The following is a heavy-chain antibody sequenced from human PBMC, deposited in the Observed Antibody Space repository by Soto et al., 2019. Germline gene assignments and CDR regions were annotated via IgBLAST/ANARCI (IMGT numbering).Heavy chain of an antibody. CDR3: AKDRESYSSSDTWGILYYYYYGMDV. Sequence: GGSLRLSCAASGFTFSSYGMHRVRQAPGKGLEWVAVISYDGSNKYYADSVKGRFTISRDNSKNTLYLQMNSLRAEDTAVYYCAKDRESYSSSDTWGILYYYYYGMDVWGQGTTVTVSS. D-gene: IGHD6-6*01. V-gene: IGHV3-30*18. CDR2: ISYDGSNK. CDR1: GFTFSSYG. J-gene: IGHJ6*02.